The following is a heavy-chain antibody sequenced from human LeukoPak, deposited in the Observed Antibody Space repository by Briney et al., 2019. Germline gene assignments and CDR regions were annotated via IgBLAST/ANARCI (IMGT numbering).Heavy chain of an antibody. CDR2: IHHSGNT. CDR3: ARGDGSGN. Sequence: SETLSLTCTVSGYSISSGYYWGWIRQPPGTGLEWIGTIHHSGNTYYNPSLKSRVTISVDTSKNQFSLKLSSVTAADTAVYYCARGDGSGNWGQGTLVTVSS. V-gene: IGHV4-38-2*02. D-gene: IGHD3-10*01. J-gene: IGHJ4*02. CDR1: GYSISSGYY.